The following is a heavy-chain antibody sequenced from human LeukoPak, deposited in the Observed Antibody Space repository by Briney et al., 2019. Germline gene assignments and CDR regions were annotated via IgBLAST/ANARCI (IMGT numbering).Heavy chain of an antibody. CDR2: IYYSGST. D-gene: IGHD6-13*01. Sequence: SETLSLTCTVSGGSISSHYWSWIRQPPGEGLEWIGYIYYSGSTNYNPSLKSRVTISVDTSKNQFSLKLSSVTAADTAVYYCAREIAATDYYYYYYMDVWGKGTTVTVSS. CDR3: AREIAATDYYYYYYMDV. CDR1: GGSISSHY. V-gene: IGHV4-59*11. J-gene: IGHJ6*03.